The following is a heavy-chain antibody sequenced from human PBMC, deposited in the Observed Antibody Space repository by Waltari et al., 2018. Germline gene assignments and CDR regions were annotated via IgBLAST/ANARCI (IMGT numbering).Heavy chain of an antibody. CDR2: IKEDGSAQ. CDR1: GFAFSSSW. Sequence: EVQVVESGGGLVQPGGSLRLSCATSGFAFSSSWISWLRQAPGQGLEWVANIKEDGSAQYYLDSVRGRFTISRDNTKNSLFLQMNSLRAEDTAVYFCARATNHAFDNWGQGTLVTVSS. CDR3: ARATNHAFDN. V-gene: IGHV3-7*01. J-gene: IGHJ4*02.